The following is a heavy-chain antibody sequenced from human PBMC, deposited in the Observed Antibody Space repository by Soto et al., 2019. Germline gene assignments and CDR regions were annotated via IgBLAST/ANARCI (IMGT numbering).Heavy chain of an antibody. CDR1: GASVSSGNQY. V-gene: IGHV4-61*01. CDR3: ARGWDANS. D-gene: IGHD6-19*01. Sequence: QVLMHESGPGLVKPSETLSLTCTVSGASVSSGNQYWSWIRQPPGKRLEWIGFIYNSVITNYSPSLKSRVSISADTSRNQSSLKMSSVTAADTAVYYCARGWDANSWGQGALVTASS. J-gene: IGHJ4*02. CDR2: IYNSVIT.